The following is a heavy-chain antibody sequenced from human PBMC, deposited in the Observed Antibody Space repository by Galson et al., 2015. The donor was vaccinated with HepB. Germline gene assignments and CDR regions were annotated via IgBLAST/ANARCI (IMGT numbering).Heavy chain of an antibody. CDR2: MNPNSGNT. CDR1: GYTFTSYD. V-gene: IGHV1-8*01. CDR3: ARSHPYYSGSSGFNGLDI. J-gene: IGHJ3*02. D-gene: IGHD3-22*01. Sequence: SVKVSCKASGYTFTSYDINWVRQATGQGPEWMGWMNPNSGNTGYAQKFRGRVTMTGSTAMSTAYMELSSLRPEDTAVYYCARSHPYYSGSSGFNGLDIWGQGTVVTVSS.